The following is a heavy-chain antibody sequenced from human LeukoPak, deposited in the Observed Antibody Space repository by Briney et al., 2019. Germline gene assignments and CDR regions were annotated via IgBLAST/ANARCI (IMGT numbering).Heavy chain of an antibody. V-gene: IGHV4-59*01. CDR3: ASYADYRFDY. J-gene: IGHJ4*02. D-gene: IGHD4-17*01. CDR1: GGSISSYY. CDR2: IYYSGST. Sequence: SETLSLTCTVSGGSISSYYWTWIRQPPGKGLEWIGYIYYSGSTNHNPSLKSRVTISVDTSKNQFSLKLSSVTAADTAVCYCASYADYRFDYWGQGTLVTVSS.